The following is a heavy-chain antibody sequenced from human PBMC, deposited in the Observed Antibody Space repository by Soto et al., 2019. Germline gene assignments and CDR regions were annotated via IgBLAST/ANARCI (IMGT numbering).Heavy chain of an antibody. D-gene: IGHD2-2*01. V-gene: IGHV4-30-4*01. Sequence: SETLSLTCTASGGSISSGDYYWSWIRQPPGKGLEWIGYIYYSGSTYYNPSLKSRVTISVDTSKNQFSLKLSSVTAADTAVYYCARDVCSSTSCYGNWFDPWGQGTLVTVSS. J-gene: IGHJ5*02. CDR1: GGSISSGDYY. CDR3: ARDVCSSTSCYGNWFDP. CDR2: IYYSGST.